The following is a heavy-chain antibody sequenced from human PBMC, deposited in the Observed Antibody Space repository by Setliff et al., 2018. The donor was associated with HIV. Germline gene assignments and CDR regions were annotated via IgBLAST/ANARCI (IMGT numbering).Heavy chain of an antibody. V-gene: IGHV1-3*01. CDR2: INAGNGNT. CDR1: GYTFTSYA. CDR3: ARDKTSRYYYTGSAYSDYFDF. J-gene: IGHJ4*02. D-gene: IGHD3-10*01. Sequence: ASVKVSCKASGYTFTSYAMHWVRQAPGQRLEWMGWINAGNGNTKYSQKFQGRVTITWDTSASAAYMELSSLRSEDTAVYYCARDKTSRYYYTGSAYSDYFDFWGQGTLVTVSS.